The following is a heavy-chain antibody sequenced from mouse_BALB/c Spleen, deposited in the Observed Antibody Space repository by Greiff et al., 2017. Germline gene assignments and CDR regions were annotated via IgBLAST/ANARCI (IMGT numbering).Heavy chain of an antibody. CDR3: ARGGTGTLFAY. CDR1: GYTFTDYY. CDR2: IYPGSGNT. D-gene: IGHD4-1*01. V-gene: IGHV1-77*01. Sequence: VQLQESGAELARPGASVKLSCKASGYTFTDYYINWVKQRTGQGLEWIGEIYPGSGNTYYNEKFKGKATLTADKSSSTAYMQLSSLTSEDSAVYFCARGGTGTLFAYWGQGTLVTVSA. J-gene: IGHJ3*01.